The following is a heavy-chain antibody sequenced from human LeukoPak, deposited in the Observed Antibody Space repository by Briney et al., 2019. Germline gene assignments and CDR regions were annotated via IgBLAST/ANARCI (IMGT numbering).Heavy chain of an antibody. D-gene: IGHD3-10*01. CDR3: ARDKRGSSLFYP. CDR1: GFTVSSNY. CDR2: IYSGGST. Sequence: GGSLRLSCAASGFTVSSNYMSWVRQAPGKGLEWVSVIYSGGSTYYADSVKGRFTISRDNSKNTLYLQMNSLRAEDTAVYYCARDKRGSSLFYPWGQGTLVTVSS. J-gene: IGHJ5*02. V-gene: IGHV3-66*01.